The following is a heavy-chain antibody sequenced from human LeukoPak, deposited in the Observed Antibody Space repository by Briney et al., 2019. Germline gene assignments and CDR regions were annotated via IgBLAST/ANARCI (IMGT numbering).Heavy chain of an antibody. CDR2: IYSGGTT. CDR3: ARAVRGYYFDY. J-gene: IGHJ4*02. CDR1: GFTFSSYA. Sequence: PGGSLRLSCAVSGFTFSSYAMSWVRQAPGKGLEWVSIIYSGGTTYYADSVKGRFTISRDNSKNTLYLQMNSLRAEDTAVYFCARAVRGYYFDYWGQGTLVTVSS. D-gene: IGHD3-22*01. V-gene: IGHV3-53*01.